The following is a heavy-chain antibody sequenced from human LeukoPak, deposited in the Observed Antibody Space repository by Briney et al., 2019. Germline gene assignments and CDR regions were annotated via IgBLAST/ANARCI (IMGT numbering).Heavy chain of an antibody. CDR3: ARGIAAAGIRWFDP. V-gene: IGHV4-59*11. D-gene: IGHD6-13*01. CDR1: GGPISSHY. CDR2: IYYSGST. J-gene: IGHJ5*02. Sequence: SETLSLTCTVSGGPISSHYWSWIRQPPGKGLEWIGYIYYSGSTNYNPSLKSRVTISVDTSKNQFSLKLSSVTAADTAVYYCARGIAAAGIRWFDPWGQGTLVTVSS.